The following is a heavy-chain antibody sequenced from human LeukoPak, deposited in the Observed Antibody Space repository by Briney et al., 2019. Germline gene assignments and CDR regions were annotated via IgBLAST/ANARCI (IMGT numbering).Heavy chain of an antibody. CDR2: ISFDASNE. V-gene: IGHV3-30*03. D-gene: IGHD3-9*01. CDR1: GFPFSSYG. Sequence: PGGPLRLSCAASGFPFSSYGMHWVRQAPGKGLEWVALISFDASNEYYADSVKGRFTISRDNSKNALYLQMTSLRTGDPAVYYCASYDILAGYHYPFDHWGQGTLVAASS. CDR3: ASYDILAGYHYPFDH. J-gene: IGHJ4*02.